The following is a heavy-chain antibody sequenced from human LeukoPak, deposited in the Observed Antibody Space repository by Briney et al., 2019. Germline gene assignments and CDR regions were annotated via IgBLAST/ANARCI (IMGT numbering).Heavy chain of an antibody. Sequence: ASVKVSCKASGYTFTSYGIIWVRQAPGQGLEWMGWIRGYNGNTNYAQTFQGRVTMTRDTSTTTLYMELSSLRSEDTAVYYCARDMSTRVTPISYAFDVWGQGTMVTVSS. D-gene: IGHD4-23*01. CDR3: ARDMSTRVTPISYAFDV. J-gene: IGHJ3*01. V-gene: IGHV1-18*01. CDR2: IRGYNGNT. CDR1: GYTFTSYG.